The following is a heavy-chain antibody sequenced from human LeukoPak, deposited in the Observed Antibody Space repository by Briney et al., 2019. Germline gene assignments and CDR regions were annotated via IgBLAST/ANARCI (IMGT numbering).Heavy chain of an antibody. V-gene: IGHV1-2*02. J-gene: IGHJ5*02. Sequence: ASVKVSCKTSGYTFTGYYMHWVRQAPGQGLEWMGWINPNSGGTNYAQKFQGRVTMTRDTSISTAYMELSRLRSDDTAVYYCATPPSYSSSSGFLNWFDPWGQGTLVTVSS. D-gene: IGHD6-6*01. CDR3: ATPPSYSSSSGFLNWFDP. CDR2: INPNSGGT. CDR1: GYTFTGYY.